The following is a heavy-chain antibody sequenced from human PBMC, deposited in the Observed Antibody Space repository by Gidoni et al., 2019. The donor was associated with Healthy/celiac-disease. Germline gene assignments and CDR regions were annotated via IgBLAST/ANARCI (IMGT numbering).Heavy chain of an antibody. CDR3: ARQTGELFPPGHFDY. J-gene: IGHJ4*02. D-gene: IGHD3-10*01. Sequence: QVQLQESGPGLVKPSETLSLTCTVSGGSISSYYWSWIRQPPGKGLEWIGYIYYSGSTNYNPSLKSRVTISVDTSKNQFSLKLSSVTAADTAVYYCARQTGELFPPGHFDYWGQGTLVTVSS. CDR2: IYYSGST. V-gene: IGHV4-59*01. CDR1: GGSISSYY.